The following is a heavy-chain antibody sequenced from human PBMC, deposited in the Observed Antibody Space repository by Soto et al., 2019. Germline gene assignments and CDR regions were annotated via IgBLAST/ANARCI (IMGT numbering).Heavy chain of an antibody. D-gene: IGHD6-19*01. CDR2: ISSSSSYI. CDR3: ARGETYSSGWTGEDFDY. V-gene: IGHV3-21*01. CDR1: GFTFSSYS. J-gene: IGHJ4*02. Sequence: EVQLVESGGGLVKPGGSLRLSCAASGFTFSSYSMNWVRQAPGKGLEWVSSISSSSSYIYYADSVKGRFTISRDNAKNSLYLQMNSLRAEDTAVYYCARGETYSSGWTGEDFDYWGQGTLVTVSS.